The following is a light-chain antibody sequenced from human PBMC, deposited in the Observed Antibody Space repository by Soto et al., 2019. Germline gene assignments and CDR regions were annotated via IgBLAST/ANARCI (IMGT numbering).Light chain of an antibody. V-gene: IGKV3-11*01. CDR2: DAS. CDR1: QSVSSS. J-gene: IGKJ1*01. Sequence: EIVLTQSPATLSLSPGDRATLSCRASQSVSSSLAWYQQKPGQAPRLLIYDASNKATGIPVRFSGSGSGTDFTLSINSLEPEDIAVYYCQQRSNWPGTFGQGTKVEIK. CDR3: QQRSNWPGT.